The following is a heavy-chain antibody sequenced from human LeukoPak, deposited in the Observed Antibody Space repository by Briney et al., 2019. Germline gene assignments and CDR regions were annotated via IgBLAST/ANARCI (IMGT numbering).Heavy chain of an antibody. Sequence: ASVTVSCTASGHTFTTYYVHLVRQASGQGLEWMGWMNPNNGNTGYAQKFQGRVTMTRDTSISTAYMELRGLRSEDTAVYYCVRDGEGAAISVNYWFDPWGQGTLVTVSS. V-gene: IGHV1-8*02. CDR3: VRDGEGAAISVNYWFDP. J-gene: IGHJ5*02. CDR2: MNPNNGNT. CDR1: GHTFTTYY. D-gene: IGHD2-2*02.